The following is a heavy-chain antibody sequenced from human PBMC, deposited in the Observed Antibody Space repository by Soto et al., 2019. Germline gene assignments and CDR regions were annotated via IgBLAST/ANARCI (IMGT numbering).Heavy chain of an antibody. CDR2: ISSSSSYI. CDR3: ARDGKDYALDY. Sequence: EVQLVESGGGLVKPGGSLRLSCAASGFTFSSYSMNWVRQAPGKGLEWVSSISSSSSYIYYADSVKGRFTISRDNAKNSQFQQMNSLRAEDTAVYYCARDGKDYALDYWGQGTLVTVSS. D-gene: IGHD4-17*01. J-gene: IGHJ4*02. V-gene: IGHV3-21*01. CDR1: GFTFSSYS.